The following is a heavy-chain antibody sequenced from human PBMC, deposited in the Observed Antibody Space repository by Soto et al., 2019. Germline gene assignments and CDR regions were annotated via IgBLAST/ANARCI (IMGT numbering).Heavy chain of an antibody. CDR1: GFTFSNYA. CDR2: ISDSGSST. V-gene: IGHV3-23*01. J-gene: IGHJ4*02. CDR3: AKDGIVVVTAINY. D-gene: IGHD2-21*02. Sequence: GGSLRLSCAASGFTFSNYAMSWVRQSPGKGLEWVSTISDSGSSTYYADSVKGRFTISRDNSKNTLYLQMNSLRAEDTAVYYCAKDGIVVVTAINYWGQGTLVTVSS.